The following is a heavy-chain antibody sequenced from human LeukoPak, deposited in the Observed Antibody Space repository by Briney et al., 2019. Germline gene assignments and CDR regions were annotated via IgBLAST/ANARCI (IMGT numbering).Heavy chain of an antibody. D-gene: IGHD2-15*01. V-gene: IGHV1-69*05. J-gene: IGHJ6*03. Sequence: ASVKVSCKASGGTFSSYAISWVRQAPGQGLEWMGGIIPIFGTANYAQKFQGRVTITTDESTSTANMELSSLRSEDTAVYYCARVGDCSGGSCYPRRNYYMDVWGKGTTVTVSS. CDR3: ARVGDCSGGSCYPRRNYYMDV. CDR1: GGTFSSYA. CDR2: IIPIFGTA.